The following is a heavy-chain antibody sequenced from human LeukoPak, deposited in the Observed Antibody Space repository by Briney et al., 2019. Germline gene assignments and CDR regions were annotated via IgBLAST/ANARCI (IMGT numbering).Heavy chain of an antibody. CDR2: IKQDGSEK. J-gene: IGHJ3*02. Sequence: GGSLRLSCAASGFTFSSYWMSWVRQAPGKGLEWVANIKQDGSEKYYVDSVKGRFTISRDNAKNSLYLQMNGLRAEDTAVYYCAREIAVANDAFDIWGQGTMVTVSS. D-gene: IGHD6-19*01. CDR3: AREIAVANDAFDI. V-gene: IGHV3-7*01. CDR1: GFTFSSYW.